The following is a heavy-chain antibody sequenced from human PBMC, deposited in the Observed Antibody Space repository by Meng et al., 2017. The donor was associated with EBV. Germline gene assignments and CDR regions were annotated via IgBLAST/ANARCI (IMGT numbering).Heavy chain of an antibody. Sequence: QGQLWQFGDEVKKPGASVKVSCKAYGYAFTSYAMHWVRQAPGQRLEWMGWINAGNGNTKYSQKFQGRVTITRDTSASTAYMELSSLRSEDTAVYYCARSGATIFGVVIPTYYFDYWGQGTLVTVSS. CDR3: ARSGATIFGVVIPTYYFDY. CDR1: GYAFTSYA. J-gene: IGHJ4*02. V-gene: IGHV1-3*01. D-gene: IGHD3-3*01. CDR2: INAGNGNT.